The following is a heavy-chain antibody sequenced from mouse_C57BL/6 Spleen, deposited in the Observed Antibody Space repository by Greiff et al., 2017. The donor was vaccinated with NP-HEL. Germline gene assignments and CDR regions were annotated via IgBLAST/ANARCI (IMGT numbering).Heavy chain of an antibody. CDR2: IDPENGDT. V-gene: IGHV14-4*01. CDR3: TTRDYGSSSAWFAY. Sequence: EVQLQQSGAELVRPGASVKLSCTASGFNIKDDYMHWVKQRPEQGLEWIGWIDPENGDTEYASKFQGKATITADTSSNTAYLQLSSLTSEDTAVYYCTTRDYGSSSAWFAYWGQGTLVTVSA. J-gene: IGHJ3*01. D-gene: IGHD1-1*01. CDR1: GFNIKDDY.